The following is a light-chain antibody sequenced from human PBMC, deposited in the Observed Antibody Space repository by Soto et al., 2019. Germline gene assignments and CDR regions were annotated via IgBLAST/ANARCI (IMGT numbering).Light chain of an antibody. V-gene: IGKV3-20*01. Sequence: EIVLTQSPGTLSLSPGERATLSCRASQSVDSSYLGWYQQRPGQARRLLIYAASNRATGIPDRFSGSGSGTDFTLTINRLEPEDFAVYYCQQYGTSPFTFGPGTKVDFK. J-gene: IGKJ3*01. CDR1: QSVDSSY. CDR3: QQYGTSPFT. CDR2: AAS.